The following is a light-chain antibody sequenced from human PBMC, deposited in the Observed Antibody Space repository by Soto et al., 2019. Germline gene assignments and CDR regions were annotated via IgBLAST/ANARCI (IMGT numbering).Light chain of an antibody. CDR2: GAS. Sequence: EIAITHSPATLSFSPVERATLSCRASQSVNIYLAWYQQKPGQAPRLLIFGASSRATGIAARFSGSGSGTEFNLTISSLQSEHFAVYFCQQYDDWLRLTFGGGTKVDIK. V-gene: IGKV3D-15*01. CDR3: QQYDDWLRLT. J-gene: IGKJ4*01. CDR1: QSVNIY.